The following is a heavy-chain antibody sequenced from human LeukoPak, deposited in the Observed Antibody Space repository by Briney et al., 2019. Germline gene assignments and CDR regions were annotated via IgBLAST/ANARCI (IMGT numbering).Heavy chain of an antibody. V-gene: IGHV1-24*01. D-gene: IGHD6-19*01. CDR1: GYTLTELS. CDR2: FDPEDGET. Sequence: ASVKVSCKVSGYTLTELSMHWVRQAPGKGLEWMGGFDPEDGETIYAQKFQGRVTMTEDTSTDTAYMELSSLRSEDTAVYYCATGRGEQWLVSNTDYWGQGTLVTVSS. J-gene: IGHJ4*02. CDR3: ATGRGEQWLVSNTDY.